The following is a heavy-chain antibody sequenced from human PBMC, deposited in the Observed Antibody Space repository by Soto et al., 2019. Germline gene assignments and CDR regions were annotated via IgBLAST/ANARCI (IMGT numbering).Heavy chain of an antibody. Sequence: SETLSLTCVVYGWSFSGYYWTWIRQPPGKGLEWIGEIDHSGNTTYNPSLESRVTISLDTSKNKFSLKVSFVTAADTAVYFCARVGGYSYHLYGMDVWGQGTTVTVSS. CDR2: IDHSGNT. CDR3: ARVGGYSYHLYGMDV. J-gene: IGHJ6*02. CDR1: GWSFSGYY. D-gene: IGHD5-18*01. V-gene: IGHV4-34*01.